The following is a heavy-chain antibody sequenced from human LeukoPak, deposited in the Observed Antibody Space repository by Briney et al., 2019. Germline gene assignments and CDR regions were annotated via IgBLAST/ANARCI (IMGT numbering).Heavy chain of an antibody. D-gene: IGHD1-26*01. J-gene: IGHJ3*02. Sequence: GGSLRLSCTVSGFXFNNYWMNWVRQAPGKGLEWGGNIKQDGSETYFGDSVKGRFTISRDNAQNSLYLQMNSLRVEDTAVYYCARDVAATGALDIWGQGTLLTVSS. CDR2: IKQDGSET. CDR1: GFXFNNYW. CDR3: ARDVAATGALDI. V-gene: IGHV3-7*04.